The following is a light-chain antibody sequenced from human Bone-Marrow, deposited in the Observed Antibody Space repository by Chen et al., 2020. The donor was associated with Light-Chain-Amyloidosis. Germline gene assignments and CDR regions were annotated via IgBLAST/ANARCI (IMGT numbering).Light chain of an antibody. V-gene: IGLV2-23*02. CDR3: CSFAGTSTPL. Sequence: QSALTQPASVSGSPGQSITISCTGTSSDIGSYNLVSWCQQHPGKAPQLLIYEVTQRHSGVSGRFSGSKSGNTASLTISGLRTDDEAYYFCCSFAGTSTPLFGGGSKLTV. CDR2: EVT. CDR1: SSDIGSYNL. J-gene: IGLJ2*01.